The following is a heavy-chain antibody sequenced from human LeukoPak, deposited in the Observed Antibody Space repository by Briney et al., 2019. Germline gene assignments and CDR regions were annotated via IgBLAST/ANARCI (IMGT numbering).Heavy chain of an antibody. D-gene: IGHD2-21*02. CDR3: ARHHGGGDLFWFDP. V-gene: IGHV4-59*08. J-gene: IGHJ5*02. CDR1: GGSISSYY. CDR2: IYYSGST. Sequence: SETLSLTCTVSGGSISSYYWSWLRQPPGKGLEGIGYIYYSGSTNYNPSLKSTVTISVDTSKNQFSLKLSSVTAADTAVYYCARHHGGGDLFWFDPWGQGTLVTVSS.